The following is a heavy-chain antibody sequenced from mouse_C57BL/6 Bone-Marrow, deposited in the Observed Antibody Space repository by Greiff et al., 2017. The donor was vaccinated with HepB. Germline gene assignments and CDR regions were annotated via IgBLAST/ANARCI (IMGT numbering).Heavy chain of an antibody. CDR1: GFTIKNTY. CDR2: IDPANGNT. V-gene: IGHV14-3*01. Sequence: VQLQQSVAELVRPGASVKLSCTASGFTIKNTYMHWVKQRPEQGLEWIGRIDPANGNTKYAPKFQGKATITADTSSNTAYLQLSSLTSEDAAIYYCAHPGYYFDYWGQGTTLTVSS. CDR3: AHPGYYFDY. J-gene: IGHJ2*01.